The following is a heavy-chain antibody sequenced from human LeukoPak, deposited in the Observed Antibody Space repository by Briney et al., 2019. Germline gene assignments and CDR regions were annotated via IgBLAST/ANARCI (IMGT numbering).Heavy chain of an antibody. Sequence: ASVKVSCKASGYTFTGYYLHWVRRAPGQGLEWIGWINPNSGDTNYAQMFQGRVTMTRDTSISTAYMELSRLRSDDTAVYYCARDVTGGWLDPWGQGTLVTVSS. CDR3: ARDVTGGWLDP. CDR1: GYTFTGYY. J-gene: IGHJ5*02. V-gene: IGHV1-2*02. CDR2: INPNSGDT. D-gene: IGHD1-14*01.